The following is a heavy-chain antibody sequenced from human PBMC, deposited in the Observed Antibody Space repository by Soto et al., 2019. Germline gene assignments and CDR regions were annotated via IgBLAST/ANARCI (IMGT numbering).Heavy chain of an antibody. V-gene: IGHV4-59*01. CDR1: GGSISSYY. CDR2: IYYSGST. Sequence: PSETLSLTCTVSGGSISSYYWSWIRQPPGKGLEWIGYIYYSGSTNYNPSLKSRVTISVDTSKNQFSLKLSSVTAADTAVYYCASLSRQVGATKFDYWGKGTLVTVFS. D-gene: IGHD1-26*01. CDR3: ASLSRQVGATKFDY. J-gene: IGHJ4*02.